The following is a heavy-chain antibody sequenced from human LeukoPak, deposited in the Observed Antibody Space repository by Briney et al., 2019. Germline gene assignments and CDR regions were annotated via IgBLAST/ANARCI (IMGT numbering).Heavy chain of an antibody. Sequence: GGSLRLSCAASGFTFSDHYMDWVRQAPGKGLEWVANIKQDGSEKYYVDSVKGRFTISRDNAKNSLYLQMNSLRAEDTAVYYCARAYYGSGSYYRTYYYYYMDVWGKGTTVTISS. J-gene: IGHJ6*03. CDR3: ARAYYGSGSYYRTYYYYYMDV. CDR2: IKQDGSEK. CDR1: GFTFSDHY. V-gene: IGHV3-7*01. D-gene: IGHD3-10*01.